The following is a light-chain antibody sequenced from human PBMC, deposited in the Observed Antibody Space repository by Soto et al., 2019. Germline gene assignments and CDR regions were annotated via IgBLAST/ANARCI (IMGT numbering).Light chain of an antibody. Sequence: QSVLTHPPSVSGRPGQRVPISGTGTSSNIGAGADVHCYQQLPGPGHTVLLYDNTNRPPAVPDRFSASKSGTSASLAMSGLQVEDDAEYYCHCYENTRSSSKVFGTGTKVTVL. J-gene: IGLJ1*01. CDR2: DNT. CDR1: SSNIGAGAD. CDR3: HCYENTRSSSKV. V-gene: IGLV1-40*01.